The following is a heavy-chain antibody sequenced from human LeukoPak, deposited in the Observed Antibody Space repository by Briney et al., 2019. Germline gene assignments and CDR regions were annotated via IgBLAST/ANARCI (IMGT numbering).Heavy chain of an antibody. CDR3: ARDAGVYYGDYLDY. Sequence: QAGGSLRLSCAASGFTFSSYWMSWVRQAPGKGLEWVANIKQDGSEKYYVDSVKGRFTISRDNAENSLYLQMNSLRAEDTAVYYCARDAGVYYGDYLDYWGQGTLVTVSS. V-gene: IGHV3-7*01. CDR1: GFTFSSYW. J-gene: IGHJ4*02. CDR2: IKQDGSEK. D-gene: IGHD4-17*01.